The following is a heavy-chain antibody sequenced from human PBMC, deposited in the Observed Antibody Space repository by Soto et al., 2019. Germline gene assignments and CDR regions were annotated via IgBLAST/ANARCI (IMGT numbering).Heavy chain of an antibody. D-gene: IGHD4-17*01. Sequence: PSETLSLTCAVSGGSISSGDCYWSWIRQPPGKGLEWIGYIYYTGSTYYNPSLKSRVTISVDTSKNQFSLKLSSVTAADTAVYYCARQFDYQHDYWGQGTLVTVSS. CDR3: ARQFDYQHDY. J-gene: IGHJ4*02. CDR1: GGSISSGDCY. CDR2: IYYTGST. V-gene: IGHV4-30-4*01.